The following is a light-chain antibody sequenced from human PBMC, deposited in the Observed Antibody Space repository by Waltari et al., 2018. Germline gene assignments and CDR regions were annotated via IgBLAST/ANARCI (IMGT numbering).Light chain of an antibody. V-gene: IGLV2-14*03. CDR2: DVT. J-gene: IGLJ2*01. Sequence: QSALTQPASVSGSPGQSIAISCAGTSSDVGGYNFVSRYQQQPGKAPKTMIYDVTKRPSGVSDRFSGSKSGDTASLTISGLQAEDEGDYYCGSYRYGSSLVFGGGTRLTVL. CDR3: GSYRYGSSLV. CDR1: SSDVGGYNF.